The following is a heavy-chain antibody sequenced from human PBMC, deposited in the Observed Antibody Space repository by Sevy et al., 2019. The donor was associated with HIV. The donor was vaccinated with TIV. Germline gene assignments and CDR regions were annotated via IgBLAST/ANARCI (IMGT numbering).Heavy chain of an antibody. D-gene: IGHD2-15*01. CDR1: GFTFSNYW. CDR3: ARDCNIVTCLWGVGV. J-gene: IGHJ6*02. V-gene: IGHV3-7*03. Sequence: GGSLRLSCAASGFTFSNYWMSWVRQAPGKGLEWVAHIKRDGSEKYYVDSVKGRFTISRDNAKNSLYLQMNSLRVEDTGVYYCARDCNIVTCLWGVGVWGQGTTVTVSS. CDR2: IKRDGSEK.